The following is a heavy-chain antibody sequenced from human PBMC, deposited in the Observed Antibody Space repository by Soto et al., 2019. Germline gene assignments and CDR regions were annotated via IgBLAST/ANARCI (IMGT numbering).Heavy chain of an antibody. CDR1: GDSVSSNSAA. CDR3: ARDYYDSSGYSDAFDI. D-gene: IGHD3-22*01. V-gene: IGHV6-1*01. CDR2: TYYRSKWYN. Sequence: QSLSLTCAISGDSVSSNSAAWNWIRQSPARGLEWLGGTYYRSKWYNDYSVSVKSRITINPDTSKNQFSLQLNSVTPEDTAVYYCARDYYDSSGYSDAFDIWGQGTMVTVSS. J-gene: IGHJ3*02.